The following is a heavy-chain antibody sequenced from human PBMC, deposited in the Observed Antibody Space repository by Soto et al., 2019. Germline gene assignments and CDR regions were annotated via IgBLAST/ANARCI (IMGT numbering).Heavy chain of an antibody. CDR1: GYSFTSYW. CDR3: ARQTSGGWFMVDNWFDP. J-gene: IGHJ5*02. Sequence: PGESLKISCKGSGYSFTSYWIGWVRQMPGKGLEWMGIIYPGDSDTRYSPSFQGQVTISADKSISTAYLQWSSLKASDTAMYYCARQTSGGWFMVDNWFDPWGQGTLVTVSS. CDR2: IYPGDSDT. D-gene: IGHD6-19*01. V-gene: IGHV5-51*01.